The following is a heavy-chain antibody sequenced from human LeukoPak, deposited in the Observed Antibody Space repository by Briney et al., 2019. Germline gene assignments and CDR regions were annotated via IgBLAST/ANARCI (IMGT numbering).Heavy chain of an antibody. D-gene: IGHD2-2*01. V-gene: IGHV1-18*01. CDR2: ITAYSGHT. Sequence: XVSCKASGYTFTSYGISWVRQAPGQGLEWMGWITAYSGHTNYAQKLQGRVTMTTDTSASTADMELRSLRSDDTAVYYCARDRETLGYCSSSTCLAAGSDYWGQGTLVTVSS. CDR3: ARDRETLGYCSSSTCLAAGSDY. J-gene: IGHJ4*02. CDR1: GYTFTSYG.